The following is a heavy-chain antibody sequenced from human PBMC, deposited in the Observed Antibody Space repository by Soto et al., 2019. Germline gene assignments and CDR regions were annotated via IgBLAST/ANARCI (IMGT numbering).Heavy chain of an antibody. D-gene: IGHD2-8*01. CDR2: IYYSGSS. Sequence: SETLSLTCTVSGGSISSGVYYGIWIRQHPGQGLEWIGYIYYSGSSYYNPYLKSRVTISVDTSKNQFSLKLSSVTAADTAVYYCARGVAPMVYAIRGAWFDPWGQRTLVTVSS. V-gene: IGHV4-31*02. CDR1: GGSISSGVYY. J-gene: IGHJ5*02. CDR3: ARGVAPMVYAIRGAWFDP.